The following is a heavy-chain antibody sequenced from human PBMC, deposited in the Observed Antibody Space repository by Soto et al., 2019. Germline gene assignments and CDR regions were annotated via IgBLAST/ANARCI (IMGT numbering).Heavy chain of an antibody. CDR3: ARDTALPESLRDDFYFYGMDV. J-gene: IGHJ6*02. Sequence: ASVKVSCKASGGTFSSYSISWVRQAPGQGLEWMGGIIPIFGTANYAQKFQGRVTITADESTSTAYMELSSLRSEDTAVYYCARDTALPESLRDDFYFYGMDVWGQGTTVTVSS. CDR1: GGTFSSYS. V-gene: IGHV1-69*13. D-gene: IGHD2-2*01. CDR2: IIPIFGTA.